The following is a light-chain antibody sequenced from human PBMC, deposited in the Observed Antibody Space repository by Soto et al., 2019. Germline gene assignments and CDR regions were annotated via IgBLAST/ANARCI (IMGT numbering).Light chain of an antibody. V-gene: IGKV3-15*01. CDR2: GVS. CDR3: QHYGSSPPIT. CDR1: QSISRN. Sequence: EIVMTQSPGTLSVSPGERATLSCRASQSISRNLAWYQQRPGRAPRLLIYGVSTRASGIPARFSGSGSETEFTLSISSLQSEDFAVYYCQHYGSSPPITFGQGTRLEIK. J-gene: IGKJ5*01.